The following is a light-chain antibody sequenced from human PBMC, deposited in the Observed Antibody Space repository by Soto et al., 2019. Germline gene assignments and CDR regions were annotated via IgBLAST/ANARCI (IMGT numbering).Light chain of an antibody. CDR3: QQYGSSPPT. V-gene: IGKV3-20*01. J-gene: IGKJ1*01. Sequence: EIVLTQSPGTLSLSPGERATLSCRAIQRVSSSYLAWYQQKPCQAPRLLIYGASSRATGIPDRFSGSGSGTDFTLTISRLEPEDYAVYYCQQYGSSPPTFGQGTKVQI. CDR2: GAS. CDR1: QRVSSSY.